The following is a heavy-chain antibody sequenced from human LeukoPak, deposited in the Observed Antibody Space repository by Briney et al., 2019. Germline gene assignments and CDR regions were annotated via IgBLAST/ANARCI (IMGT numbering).Heavy chain of an antibody. CDR1: GFTFSSYA. D-gene: IGHD5-18*01. CDR2: ISSSGSTI. Sequence: GGSLRVSCAASGFTFSSYAMNWVRQAPGKGLEWVSYISSSGSTIYYADSVKGRFTISRDNAKNSLYLQMNSLRAEDTAVYYCARYTAMAFDYWGQGTLVTVSS. V-gene: IGHV3-48*03. J-gene: IGHJ4*02. CDR3: ARYTAMAFDY.